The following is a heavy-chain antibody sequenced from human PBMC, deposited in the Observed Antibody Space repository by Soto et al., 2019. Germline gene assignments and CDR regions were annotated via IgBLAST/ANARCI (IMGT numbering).Heavy chain of an antibody. CDR3: ARDWGDTIAVAGTGYFDY. D-gene: IGHD6-19*01. J-gene: IGHJ4*02. V-gene: IGHV1-69*13. CDR1: GGTFSSYA. CDR2: IIPIFGTA. Sequence: GASVRSRKASGGTFSSYAISWVRQAPGQGLEWMGGIIPIFGTANYAQKFQGRVTITADESTSTAYMELSSLRSEDTAVYYCARDWGDTIAVAGTGYFDYWGQGTLVTVSS.